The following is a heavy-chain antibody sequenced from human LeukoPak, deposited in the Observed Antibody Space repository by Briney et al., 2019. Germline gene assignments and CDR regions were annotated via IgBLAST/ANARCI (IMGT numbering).Heavy chain of an antibody. J-gene: IGHJ6*03. V-gene: IGHV3-43*01. D-gene: IGHD3-9*01. CDR2: ISLDGGST. CDR3: AKDNGGDSDWLLISSYMDV. CDR1: GFTFHDCT. Sequence: GGSLRLSCAASGFTFHDCTMHWVRQAPGKGLEWVSLISLDGGSTYYADPVKGRFTISRDNSKNSLYLQMNSLRTEDTALYYCAKDNGGDSDWLLISSYMDVWGKGTTVTVSS.